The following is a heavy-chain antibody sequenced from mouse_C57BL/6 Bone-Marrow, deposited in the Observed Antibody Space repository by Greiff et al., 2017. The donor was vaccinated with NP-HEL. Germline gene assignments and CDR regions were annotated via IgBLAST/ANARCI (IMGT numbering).Heavy chain of an antibody. CDR3: AREGSYGYFDV. Sequence: QVQLQQSGPELVKPGASVKISCKASGYTFTDYYINWVKQRPGQGLEWIGWIFPGSGSTYYNEKFKGKATLTVDKSSSTAYMLRSSLTSEDSAVYFCAREGSYGYFDVWGTGTTVTVSS. CDR2: IFPGSGST. J-gene: IGHJ1*03. D-gene: IGHD1-1*01. CDR1: GYTFTDYY. V-gene: IGHV1-75*01.